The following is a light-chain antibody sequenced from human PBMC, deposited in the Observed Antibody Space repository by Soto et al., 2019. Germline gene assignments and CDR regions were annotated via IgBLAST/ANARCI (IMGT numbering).Light chain of an antibody. CDR2: AVS. CDR1: SSDVGGYNH. J-gene: IGLJ2*01. V-gene: IGLV2-14*01. CDR3: RSHTSLSTVV. Sequence: QSALTQPASVSGSPGQSITISCTGTSSDVGGYNHVSWYQHSPGKAPKLILFAVSDRPSGVSHRFSGSKSGNTASLTISGLQAEDEADYYSRSHTSLSTVVFGGGTKLTVL.